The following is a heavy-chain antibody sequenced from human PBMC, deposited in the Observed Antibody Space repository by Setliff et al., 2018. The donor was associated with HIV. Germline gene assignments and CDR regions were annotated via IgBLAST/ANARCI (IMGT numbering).Heavy chain of an antibody. Sequence: SLRLSCAASGFTFSSYSMNWVRQVPGKGLEWVSSISISSSYIYYAGSVKGRFTISRDNAKNSLYLHMNNLRAEDTAVYYCARIYDSSAYYPHDSFDIWGQGTMVTVPS. CDR1: GFTFSSYS. V-gene: IGHV3-21*06. CDR3: ARIYDSSAYYPHDSFDI. CDR2: ISISSSYI. D-gene: IGHD3-22*01. J-gene: IGHJ3*02.